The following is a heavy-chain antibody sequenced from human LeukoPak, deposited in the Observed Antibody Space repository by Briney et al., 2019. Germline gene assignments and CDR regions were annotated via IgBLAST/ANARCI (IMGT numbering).Heavy chain of an antibody. V-gene: IGHV3-15*01. D-gene: IGHD6-19*01. CDR2: IKSKTDGGTT. Sequence: GGSLRLSCAASGFSFSSYAMSWVRQAPGKGLEWVGRIKSKTDGGTTDYAAPVKGRFTISRDDSKNTLYLQMNSLKTEDTDVYYCTTDPQQWLVPLDYWGQGTLVTVSS. CDR3: TTDPQQWLVPLDY. CDR1: GFSFSSYA. J-gene: IGHJ4*02.